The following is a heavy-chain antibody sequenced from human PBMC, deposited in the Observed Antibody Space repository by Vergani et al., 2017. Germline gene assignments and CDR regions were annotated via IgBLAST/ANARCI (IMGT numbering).Heavy chain of an antibody. Sequence: QLQLQESGPGLVKPSETLSLTCTVSGGSISSSSYYWGWIRQPPGKGLEWIGSIYYSGSTYYNPSLKSRVTISVDTSKNQFSLKLSSVTAADTAVYYCARGPEQQLVGWFDPWGQGTLVTVSS. D-gene: IGHD6-13*01. CDR2: IYYSGST. V-gene: IGHV4-39*07. CDR3: ARGPEQQLVGWFDP. CDR1: GGSISSSSYY. J-gene: IGHJ5*02.